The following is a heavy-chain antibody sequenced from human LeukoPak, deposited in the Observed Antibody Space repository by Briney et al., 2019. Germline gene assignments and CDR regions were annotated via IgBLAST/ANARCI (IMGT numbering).Heavy chain of an antibody. CDR1: GFTFSNAW. J-gene: IGHJ4*02. D-gene: IGHD2-8*01. CDR3: TTDDCTNGVCFNY. V-gene: IGHV3-15*07. Sequence: GGSLRLSCAASGFTFSNAWMYWVRQAPGKGLEWVGRIKSKTDGGTTDYAAPVKGRFTISRDDSKNTLYLQMNSLKTEDTAVYYCTTDDCTNGVCFNYWGQGTLVTVSS. CDR2: IKSKTDGGTT.